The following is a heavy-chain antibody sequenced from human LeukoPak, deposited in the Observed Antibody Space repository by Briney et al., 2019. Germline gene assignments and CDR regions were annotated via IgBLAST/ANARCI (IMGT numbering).Heavy chain of an antibody. Sequence: HPGGSLRLSCAASGFAFSSYAMSWVRQAPGKGLEWVSAISGSGGSTYYADSVKGRFTISRDNSKNTLYLQMNSLRAEDTAVYYCAKDTEWELPEYFQHWGQGTLVTVSS. CDR2: ISGSGGST. CDR3: AKDTEWELPEYFQH. D-gene: IGHD1-26*01. CDR1: GFAFSSYA. J-gene: IGHJ1*01. V-gene: IGHV3-23*01.